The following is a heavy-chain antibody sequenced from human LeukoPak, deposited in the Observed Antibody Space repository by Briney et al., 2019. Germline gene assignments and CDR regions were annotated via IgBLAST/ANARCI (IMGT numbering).Heavy chain of an antibody. CDR2: ISDSGDYT. CDR1: GFTFSSYA. V-gene: IGHV3-23*01. D-gene: IGHD2-8*01. CDR3: AKDTSIGKYCTSGVCSPFDY. J-gene: IGHJ4*01. Sequence: PGGSLRLSCAGSGFTFSSYAMSWVRQAPGKGLEWVSAISDSGDYTYYADSVKGRFTISRDNSKNTLYLHVNSLRAEDTAVYYCAKDTSIGKYCTSGVCSPFDYCGHGTLVTVSS.